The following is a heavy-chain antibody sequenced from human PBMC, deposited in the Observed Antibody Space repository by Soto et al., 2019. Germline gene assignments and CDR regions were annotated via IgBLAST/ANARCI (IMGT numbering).Heavy chain of an antibody. Sequence: GASVKVSCKASGYSFTNNDVSWVPQATGQGLEWMGWMNVASGEPGNAQKFPGRVIVTRDISIATAYMELGSLRSDDTAIYYCARMATFGSLNWFDPWGQGTLVNVSS. J-gene: IGHJ5*02. V-gene: IGHV1-8*01. CDR2: MNVASGEP. CDR1: GYSFTNND. CDR3: ARMATFGSLNWFDP. D-gene: IGHD3-16*01.